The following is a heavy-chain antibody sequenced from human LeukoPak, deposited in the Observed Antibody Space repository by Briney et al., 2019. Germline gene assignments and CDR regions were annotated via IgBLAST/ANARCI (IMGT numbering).Heavy chain of an antibody. CDR1: GFTFSTYW. Sequence: PGGSLRLPCAASGFTFSTYWMHWVREAPRKGLVWLSRISSDGSSTNYADSVKGRFTISRDNAKNTLYLQMNSLRAEDTAVYYCARDYGEGGYYFDYWGQGTLVTVSS. CDR3: ARDYGEGGYYFDY. J-gene: IGHJ4*02. D-gene: IGHD4-17*01. V-gene: IGHV3-74*01. CDR2: ISSDGSST.